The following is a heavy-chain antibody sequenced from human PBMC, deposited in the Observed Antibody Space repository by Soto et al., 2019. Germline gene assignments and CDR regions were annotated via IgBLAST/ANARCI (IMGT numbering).Heavy chain of an antibody. Sequence: QVQLVQSGAEVKKPGSSVKVSCRASGGTFSNYAFSWVRQAPGQGLEWIGEIIPFIATTTCSQKLQGRVTITADESTRTAYMELSSLRSEDTAVYYCVRNVDYYGSGSYYNEDFWGQGTLVTVSS. CDR2: IIPFIATT. CDR1: GGTFSNYA. CDR3: VRNVDYYGSGSYYNEDF. D-gene: IGHD3-10*01. J-gene: IGHJ4*02. V-gene: IGHV1-69*01.